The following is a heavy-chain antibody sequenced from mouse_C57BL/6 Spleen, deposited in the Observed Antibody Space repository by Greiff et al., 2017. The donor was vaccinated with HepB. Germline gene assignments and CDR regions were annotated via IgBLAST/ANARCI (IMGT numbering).Heavy chain of an antibody. D-gene: IGHD1-1*01. V-gene: IGHV5-17*01. Sequence: EVQVVESGGGLVKPGGSLKLSCAASGFTFSDYGMHWVRQAPEKGLEWVAYISSGSSTIYYADTVKGRFTISRDNAKNTLFLQMTSLRSEDTAMYYCAKNPHGSSYVVPNWYFDVWGTGTTVTVSS. J-gene: IGHJ1*03. CDR3: AKNPHGSSYVVPNWYFDV. CDR2: ISSGSSTI. CDR1: GFTFSDYG.